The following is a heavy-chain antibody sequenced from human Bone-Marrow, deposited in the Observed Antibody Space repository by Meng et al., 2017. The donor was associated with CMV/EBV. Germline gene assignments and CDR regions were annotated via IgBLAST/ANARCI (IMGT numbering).Heavy chain of an antibody. CDR1: GYTFTGYY. CDR3: ARDPSSYGDYSDNWFDP. CDR2: INPNSGGT. V-gene: IGHV1-2*02. D-gene: IGHD4-17*01. Sequence: ASVKVSCKASGYTFTGYYMHWVRQAPGQGLEWMGWINPNSGGTNYAQKFQGRVTMTRDTSISTAYMELSRLRSDDTAVYYCARDPSSYGDYSDNWFDPWGQGTLVTVSS. J-gene: IGHJ5*02.